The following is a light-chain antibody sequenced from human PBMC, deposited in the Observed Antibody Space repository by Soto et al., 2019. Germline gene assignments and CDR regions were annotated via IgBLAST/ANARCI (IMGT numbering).Light chain of an antibody. Sequence: ENVLTQSPATLSLSPGDTATLSCGASQSFTSNYLAWYQQKPGQAPRLLIYGASTRATGIPDRFSGSGSGTDFTLTISSLEPEDFGVYYCQQRSNWPPVTFGGGTKVDIK. CDR2: GAS. J-gene: IGKJ4*01. V-gene: IGKV3D-20*02. CDR1: QSFTSNY. CDR3: QQRSNWPPVT.